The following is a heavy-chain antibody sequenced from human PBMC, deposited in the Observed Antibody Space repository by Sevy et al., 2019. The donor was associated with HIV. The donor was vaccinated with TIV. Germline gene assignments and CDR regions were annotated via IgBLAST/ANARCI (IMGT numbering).Heavy chain of an antibody. CDR2: IYYSGST. CDR1: GGSISSGDYY. J-gene: IGHJ3*02. CDR3: ARDLFRGRSIGYCSGGSCFNDAFDI. Sequence: SETLSLTCTVSGGSISSGDYYWSWIRQPPGKGLEWIGYIYYSGSTYYNPSLKSRATVSVDTSKTQFSLKLSSVTAADTAVYYCARDLFRGRSIGYCSGGSCFNDAFDIWGQGTMVTVSS. D-gene: IGHD2-15*01. V-gene: IGHV4-30-4*01.